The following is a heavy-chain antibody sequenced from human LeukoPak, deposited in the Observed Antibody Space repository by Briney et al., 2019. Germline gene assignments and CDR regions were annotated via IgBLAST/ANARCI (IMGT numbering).Heavy chain of an antibody. CDR1: GFTFSSYG. Sequence: PGRSLRLSCAASGFTFSSYGTHGVRHAPGKGLEWGAVISYDGSNKYYADSAKGRFTISRDNSKNTLYLQMNSLRAEDTAVYYCAKVGIAVAFDYWGQGTLVTVSS. CDR2: ISYDGSNK. CDR3: AKVGIAVAFDY. J-gene: IGHJ4*02. V-gene: IGHV3-30*18. D-gene: IGHD6-19*01.